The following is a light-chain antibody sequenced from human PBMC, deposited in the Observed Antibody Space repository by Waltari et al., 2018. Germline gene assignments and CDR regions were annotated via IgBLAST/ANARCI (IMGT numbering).Light chain of an antibody. V-gene: IGLV3-10*01. Sequence: SYELTQPPSVSVSPGQTARITCSGDALPKNYAYWYQQKSGQAPVLVIYEDIKRPPGIPGRLSGSSSGTMATLTISGAQVEDEADYYCFSIDSSGNYRVFGGGTKLTVL. J-gene: IGLJ3*02. CDR2: EDI. CDR1: ALPKNY. CDR3: FSIDSSGNYRV.